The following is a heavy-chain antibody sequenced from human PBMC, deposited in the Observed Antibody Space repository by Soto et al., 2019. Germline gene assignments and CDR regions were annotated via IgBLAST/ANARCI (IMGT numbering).Heavy chain of an antibody. CDR1: GFTVSSNY. D-gene: IGHD5-18*01. V-gene: IGHV3-53*01. J-gene: IGHJ6*02. CDR2: IYSGGST. Sequence: GGSLRLSCAASGFTVSSNYMSWVRQAPGKGLEWVSVIYSGGSTYYADSVKGRFTISRDDSKNTLYLQMNSLRAEDTAVYYCARDRYSYGPLSGMDVWGQGTTVTVSS. CDR3: ARDRYSYGPLSGMDV.